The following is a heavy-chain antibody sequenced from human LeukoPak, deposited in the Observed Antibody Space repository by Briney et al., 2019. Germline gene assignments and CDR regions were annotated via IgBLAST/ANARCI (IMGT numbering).Heavy chain of an antibody. D-gene: IGHD3-3*01. J-gene: IGHJ6*03. V-gene: IGHV1-2*02. CDR1: GYTFTGYY. CDR3: ARDRAGSIFGVVIIQDYHYYYMDV. CDR2: INPNSGGT. Sequence: ASVKVSCKASGYTFTGYYMHWVRQAPGQGLEWMGWINPNSGGTNYAQKFQGRVTMTRDTSISTAYMELSRLRSDDTAVYYCARDRAGSIFGVVIIQDYHYYYMDVWGKGTTVTVSS.